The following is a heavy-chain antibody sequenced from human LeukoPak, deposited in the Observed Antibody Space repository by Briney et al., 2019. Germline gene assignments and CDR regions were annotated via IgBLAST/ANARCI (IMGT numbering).Heavy chain of an antibody. V-gene: IGHV1-2*02. Sequence: ASVKVSCKTSGYTFTGYYMHWVRQAPGQGPEWMGWINPNSGGTNHAQKFQGRVTMTRDTSISTAYMELSRLRSDDTAFYYCAPSAREYYFDYWGQGTLVTVSS. CDR2: INPNSGGT. CDR3: APSAREYYFDY. CDR1: GYTFTGYY. J-gene: IGHJ4*02.